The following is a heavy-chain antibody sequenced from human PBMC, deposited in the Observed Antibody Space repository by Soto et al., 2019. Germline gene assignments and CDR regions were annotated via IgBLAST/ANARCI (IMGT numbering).Heavy chain of an antibody. CDR2: ISYSGSA. D-gene: IGHD3-16*01. Sequence: PSETLSLTCNVSGGSIDSYYWTWLRQPPGKGLEWIGYISYSGSATYNPSLQSRVTISVDTSKRHFSLTLNSVTAADTAVYYCARDMFIYDSKTYHNHVDWFAHWRRGILVTVSS. J-gene: IGHJ5*02. CDR3: ARDMFIYDSKTYHNHVDWFAH. CDR1: GGSIDSYY. V-gene: IGHV4-59*01.